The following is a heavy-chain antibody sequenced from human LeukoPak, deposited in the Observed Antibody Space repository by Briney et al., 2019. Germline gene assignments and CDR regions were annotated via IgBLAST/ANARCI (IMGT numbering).Heavy chain of an antibody. J-gene: IGHJ6*03. D-gene: IGHD3-16*01. CDR3: ARDGGTLPLYYMDV. V-gene: IGHV1-69*06. Sequence: GASVKVSCKASGGTFSSYAISWVRQAPGQGLKWMGGIIPIFGTANYAQKFQGRVTITADKSTSTAYMELSSLRSEDTAVYYCARDGGTLPLYYMDVWRKGPTVTVSS. CDR2: IIPIFGTA. CDR1: GGTFSSYA.